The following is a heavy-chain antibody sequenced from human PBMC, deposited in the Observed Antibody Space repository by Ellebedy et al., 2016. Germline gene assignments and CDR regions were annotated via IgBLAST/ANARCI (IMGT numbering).Heavy chain of an antibody. CDR3: ARDTRDGVGTSEAYYDL. CDR2: MNPNSGNT. D-gene: IGHD3-3*01. Sequence: ASVKVSCXASGYTFTSYDINWVRQATGQGLEWMGWMNPNSGNTGYAQKLQGRVTMTTDTSTNTAYMELRSLRFDDTAVYYCARDTRDGVGTSEAYYDLWGQGTLVTVS. J-gene: IGHJ4*02. V-gene: IGHV1-8*01. CDR1: GYTFTSYD.